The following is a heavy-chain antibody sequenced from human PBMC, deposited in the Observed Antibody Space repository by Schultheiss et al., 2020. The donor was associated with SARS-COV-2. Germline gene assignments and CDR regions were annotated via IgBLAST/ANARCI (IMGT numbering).Heavy chain of an antibody. Sequence: ASVKVSCKASGYTFTGYYMHWVRQATGQGLEWMGWMNPNSGNTGYAQKFQGRVTMTRNTSISTAYMELSSLRSEDTAVYYCARGHYDFWSGAYGMDVWGQGTTVTVSS. CDR1: GYTFTGYY. CDR2: MNPNSGNT. CDR3: ARGHYDFWSGAYGMDV. V-gene: IGHV1-8*02. D-gene: IGHD3-3*01. J-gene: IGHJ6*02.